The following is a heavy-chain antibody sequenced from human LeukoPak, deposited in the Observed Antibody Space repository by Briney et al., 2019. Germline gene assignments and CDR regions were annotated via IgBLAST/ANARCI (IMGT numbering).Heavy chain of an antibody. J-gene: IGHJ6*02. Sequence: GGSLRLSCAASGFTFSSYSMTWVRQAPGKGLEWVSSISSSSSYIYYAASVKGRFTISRDNAKNSLYLQMNSLRAEDTAVYYCARDAPPILGGMDVWGQGTTVTVSS. D-gene: IGHD2-21*01. CDR1: GFTFSSYS. CDR3: ARDAPPILGGMDV. V-gene: IGHV3-21*04. CDR2: ISSSSSYI.